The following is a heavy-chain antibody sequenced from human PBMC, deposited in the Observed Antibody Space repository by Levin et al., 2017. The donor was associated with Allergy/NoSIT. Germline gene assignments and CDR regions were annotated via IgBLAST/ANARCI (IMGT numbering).Heavy chain of an antibody. D-gene: IGHD3-9*01. V-gene: IGHV3-33*01. Sequence: GGSLRLSCAASGFTFSSYGMHWVRQAPGKGLEWVAVIWYDGSNKYYADSVKGRFTISRDNSKNTLYLQMNSLRAEDTAVYYCARVKSLSETYYDILTLDYWGQGTLVTVSS. J-gene: IGHJ4*02. CDR2: IWYDGSNK. CDR3: ARVKSLSETYYDILTLDY. CDR1: GFTFSSYG.